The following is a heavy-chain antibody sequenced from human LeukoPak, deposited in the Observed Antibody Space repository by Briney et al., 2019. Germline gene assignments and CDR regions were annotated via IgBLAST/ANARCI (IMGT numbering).Heavy chain of an antibody. J-gene: IGHJ4*02. Sequence: GESLKISCKASGYIFSNYWIGWVRQMPGKGLEWMGIIYPGDSNTRYSPSFQGQVTISADKSISTAFLQWTSLKASDTAIYYCARQPLVRDCGGDCEFDYWGQGTLASVSS. D-gene: IGHD2-21*02. CDR1: GYIFSNYW. V-gene: IGHV5-51*01. CDR3: ARQPLVRDCGGDCEFDY. CDR2: IYPGDSNT.